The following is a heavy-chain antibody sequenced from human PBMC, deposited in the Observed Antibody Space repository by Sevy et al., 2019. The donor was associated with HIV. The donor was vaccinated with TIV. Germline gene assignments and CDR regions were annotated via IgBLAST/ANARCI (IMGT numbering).Heavy chain of an antibody. CDR3: ARDRYYYGMDV. CDR1: GFIFSSYE. V-gene: IGHV3-48*03. Sequence: GGSLRLSCAASGFIFSSYEMNWVRQAPGKGLEWVSYISSSGDTIYYADSVKGRFIISIDNLKNSLYVQMNSLSAEDTAVYYCARDRYYYGMDVWGQGTTVTVSS. J-gene: IGHJ6*02. CDR2: ISSSGDTI.